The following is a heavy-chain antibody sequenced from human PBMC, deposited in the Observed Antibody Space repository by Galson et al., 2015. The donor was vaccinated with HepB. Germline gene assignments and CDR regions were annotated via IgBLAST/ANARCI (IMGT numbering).Heavy chain of an antibody. CDR2: IRYDGSNK. CDR1: GFTFSSYG. Sequence: SLRLSCAASGFTFSSYGMHWVRQAPGKGLEWVAFIRYDGSNKYYADSVKGRFTISRDNSKNTLYLQMSSLRAEDTAVYYCGVSPIWFGESIRKGGPVSAQENFDYWGQGTLVTVSS. V-gene: IGHV3-30*02. D-gene: IGHD3-10*01. CDR3: GVSPIWFGESIRKGGPVSAQENFDY. J-gene: IGHJ4*02.